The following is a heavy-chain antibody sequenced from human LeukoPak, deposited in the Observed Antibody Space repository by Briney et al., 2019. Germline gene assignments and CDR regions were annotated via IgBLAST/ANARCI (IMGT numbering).Heavy chain of an antibody. CDR2: INHSGST. Sequence: SETLSLTCAVYGGSFSGYYWSWIRQPPRKGLEWIGEINHSGSTNYNPSLKSRVTISVDTSKNQFSLKLSSVTAADTAVYYCARMTVGIAAAGKPMDVWGKGTTVTVSS. CDR1: GGSFSGYY. CDR3: ARMTVGIAAAGKPMDV. V-gene: IGHV4-34*01. D-gene: IGHD6-13*01. J-gene: IGHJ6*03.